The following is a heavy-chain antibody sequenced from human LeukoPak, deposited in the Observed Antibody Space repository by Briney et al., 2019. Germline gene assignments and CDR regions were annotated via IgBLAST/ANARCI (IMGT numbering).Heavy chain of an antibody. CDR3: ARVGRQWLRFRHNWFDP. V-gene: IGHV1-8*01. J-gene: IGHJ5*02. CDR1: GYTFTSYD. CDR2: MNPNSGNT. Sequence: ASVKVSCKASGYTFTSYDINWVRQATGQGLEWMGWMNPNSGNTGYAQKFQGRVTMTRNTSISTAYMELSSLRSEDTAVYYCARVGRQWLRFRHNWFDPWGQGTLVTVSS. D-gene: IGHD5-12*01.